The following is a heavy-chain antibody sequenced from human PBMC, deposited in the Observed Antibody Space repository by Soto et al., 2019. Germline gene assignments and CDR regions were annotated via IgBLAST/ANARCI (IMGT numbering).Heavy chain of an antibody. CDR1: GFTVSSYA. J-gene: IGHJ4*02. V-gene: IGHV3-30-3*01. CDR3: ARDKRDLRFLEWSYYFDY. D-gene: IGHD3-3*01. Sequence: LRLSCGASGFTVSSYAMHWVRQGPGKELEWVALISYDGSNKYYADSVKGRFTISRDNSKNTLYLQMNSLRAEDTAVYYCARDKRDLRFLEWSYYFDYWGQGTLVTVSS. CDR2: ISYDGSNK.